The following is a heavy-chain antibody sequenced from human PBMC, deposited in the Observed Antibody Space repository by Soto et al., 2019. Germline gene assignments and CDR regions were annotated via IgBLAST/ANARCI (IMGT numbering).Heavy chain of an antibody. V-gene: IGHV3-23*01. J-gene: IGHJ6*02. Sequence: QPGGSLRLSCAASGFTFSSYAMSWVRQAPGKGLEWVSAISGSGGSTYYADSVKGRFTISRDNSKNTLYLQMNSLRAEDTAVYYCATTTRPGDSYYYYGMDVWGQGTTVTVSS. CDR3: ATTTRPGDSYYYYGMDV. CDR2: ISGSGGST. D-gene: IGHD3-16*01. CDR1: GFTFSSYA.